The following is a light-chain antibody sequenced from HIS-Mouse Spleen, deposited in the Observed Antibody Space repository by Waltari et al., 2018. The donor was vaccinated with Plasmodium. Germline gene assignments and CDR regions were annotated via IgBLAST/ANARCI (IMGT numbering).Light chain of an antibody. CDR1: QSIISY. CDR2: AAS. J-gene: IGKJ4*01. CDR3: QQSYSTPPP. Sequence: DIQMTQSPSSLSASVGDRVTITCRASQSIISYLNWYQQKPGKAPKLLFYAASSLQSGVPSRFSGSVSGTDFTLTISSLQPEDFATYCGQQSYSTPPPFGGGTTVKIK. V-gene: IGKV1-39*01.